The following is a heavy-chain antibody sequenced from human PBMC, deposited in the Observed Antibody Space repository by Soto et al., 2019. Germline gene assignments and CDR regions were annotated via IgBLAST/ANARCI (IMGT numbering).Heavy chain of an antibody. D-gene: IGHD3-9*01. CDR1: GFTFSSYA. Sequence: GGSLRLSCAASGFTFSSYAMHWVRQAPGKGLEWVAVISYDGSSKYYADSVKGRFTISRDNSRNTLYLQMNSLRAEDTAVYYCASDIGNYDILTGYYKTNNYYYGMDVWGQGTTVTVSS. CDR3: ASDIGNYDILTGYYKTNNYYYGMDV. J-gene: IGHJ6*02. CDR2: ISYDGSSK. V-gene: IGHV3-30-3*01.